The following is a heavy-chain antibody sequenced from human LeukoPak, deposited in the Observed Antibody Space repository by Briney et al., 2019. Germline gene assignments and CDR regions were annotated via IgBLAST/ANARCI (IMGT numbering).Heavy chain of an antibody. V-gene: IGHV4-39*07. D-gene: IGHD3-22*01. Sequence: SETLSLTCTVSGGSISSSSYYWGWIRQPPGKGLEWIGSIYYSGSTYYNPSLKSRVTISVDTSKNQFSLKLSSVTAADTAVYFCARGPYSYDSSGAFDIWGQGTMVTISS. CDR3: ARGPYSYDSSGAFDI. J-gene: IGHJ3*02. CDR1: GGSISSSSYY. CDR2: IYYSGST.